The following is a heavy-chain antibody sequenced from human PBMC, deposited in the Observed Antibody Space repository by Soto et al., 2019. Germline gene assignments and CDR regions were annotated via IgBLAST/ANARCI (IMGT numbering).Heavy chain of an antibody. D-gene: IGHD6-13*01. V-gene: IGHV6-1*01. CDR3: TAAPEISDYYYYGMDV. J-gene: IGHJ6*02. CDR2: TYYRSKWYS. Sequence: SQTLSLTCAISGDSVSSNNAAWNWIRQSPSRGLEWLGRTYYRSKWYSDYSLSVKSRITINPDTSKDQFSLQLNSVTAADTAVYYCTAAPEISDYYYYGMDVWGQGTTVTVSS. CDR1: GDSVSSNNAA.